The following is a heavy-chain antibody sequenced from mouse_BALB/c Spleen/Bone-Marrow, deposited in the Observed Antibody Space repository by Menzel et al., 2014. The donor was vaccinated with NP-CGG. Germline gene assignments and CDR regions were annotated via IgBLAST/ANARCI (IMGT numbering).Heavy chain of an antibody. Sequence: EVKLVESGGGLVQPGGSRKLSCAASGFTFSSFGMHWVRQAPEKGLEWVAYISSGSSTIYYADTVKGRFTISRDNPKNALLLQMTSLRSEDTAMYYCARDVPLYDVGYFDYWGQGTTLTVSS. CDR2: ISSGSSTI. J-gene: IGHJ2*01. CDR3: ARDVPLYDVGYFDY. CDR1: GFTFSSFG. V-gene: IGHV5-17*02. D-gene: IGHD2-14*01.